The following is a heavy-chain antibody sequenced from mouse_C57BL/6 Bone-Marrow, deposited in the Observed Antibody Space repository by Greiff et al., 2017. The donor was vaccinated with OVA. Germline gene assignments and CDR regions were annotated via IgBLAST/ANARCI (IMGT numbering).Heavy chain of an antibody. J-gene: IGHJ2*01. CDR3: TRSSPDY. Sequence: VQLVESGAELVRPGASVTLSCKASGYTFTDYEMHWVKQTPVHGLEWIGAIDPETGGTAYNQKFKGKAILTADKSSSTAYMELRSLTSEDSAVYYCTRSSPDYWGQGTTLTVSS. V-gene: IGHV1-15*01. CDR1: GYTFTDYE. CDR2: IDPETGGT. D-gene: IGHD1-1*01.